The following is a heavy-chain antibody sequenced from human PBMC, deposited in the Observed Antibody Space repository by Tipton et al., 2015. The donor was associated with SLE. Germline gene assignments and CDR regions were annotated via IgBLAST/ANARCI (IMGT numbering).Heavy chain of an antibody. J-gene: IGHJ3*02. CDR1: GGSISSSSYY. V-gene: IGHV4-39*01. CDR3: ANFYYYLYAFDI. CDR2: IYYSGST. D-gene: IGHD3-10*01. Sequence: TLSLTCTVSGGSISSSSYYWGWIRQPPGKGLEWIGSIYYSGSTYYNPSLKSRVTISVDTSKNQFSLKLSSVTAADTAVYYCANFYYYLYAFDIWGQGTMVTVSS.